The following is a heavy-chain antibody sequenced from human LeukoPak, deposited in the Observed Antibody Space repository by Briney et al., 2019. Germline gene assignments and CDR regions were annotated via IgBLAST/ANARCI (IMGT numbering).Heavy chain of an antibody. CDR1: GLILSSYG. V-gene: IGHV3-30*18. CDR2: TSYDGSNK. D-gene: IGHD5-18*01. CDR3: AKERSGFSYGYDAFDI. Sequence: PGGSLRLSCEASGLILSSYGMHWVRQAPGKGLEWVAMTSYDGSNKNYADSVKGRFTMSRDNSKNTVYLQMYSLRPEDTAVYYCAKERSGFSYGYDAFDIWGQGTMVTVSS. J-gene: IGHJ3*02.